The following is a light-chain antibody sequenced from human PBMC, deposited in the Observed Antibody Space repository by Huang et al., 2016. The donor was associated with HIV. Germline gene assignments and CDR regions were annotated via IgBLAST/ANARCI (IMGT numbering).Light chain of an antibody. CDR1: HDISTS. CDR3: QQYDNLPWT. CDR2: AAS. Sequence: DIQMTQSPSSRSASVGDRVTITCQASHDISTSLNWYQQKPGNAPKVLIYAASNLETGVPSRFSGSGSGTDFTFTISSLQPGDIATYYCQQYDNLPWTFGQGTKVEIK. J-gene: IGKJ1*01. V-gene: IGKV1-33*01.